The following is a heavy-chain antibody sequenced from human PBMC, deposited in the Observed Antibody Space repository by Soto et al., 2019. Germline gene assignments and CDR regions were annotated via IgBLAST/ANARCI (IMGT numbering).Heavy chain of an antibody. CDR2: IYDSGST. CDR1: GGSINNYY. V-gene: IGHV4-59*12. D-gene: IGHD5-18*01. Sequence: QVQLQESGPGLVKPSETLSLTCTVSGGSINNYYWSWIRQPPGKGLEWIGYIYDSGSTNYNPSLKRRVTMSVDTPTNQCSLNLSSVTAADTAVYYCARGHGFRYGLTYFAPWGQGTLVTVSS. CDR3: ARGHGFRYGLTYFAP. J-gene: IGHJ5*02.